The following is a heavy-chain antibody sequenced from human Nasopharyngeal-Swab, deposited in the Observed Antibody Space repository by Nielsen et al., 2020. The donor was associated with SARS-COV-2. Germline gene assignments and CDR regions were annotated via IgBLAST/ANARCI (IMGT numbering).Heavy chain of an antibody. Sequence: WVRQAPGQGLEWMGGIIPIFGTANYAQKFQGRVTITADESTSTAYMELSSLRSEDTAVYYCARFRARIQYDFWSGYYYYGMDVWGQGTTVTVSS. J-gene: IGHJ6*02. V-gene: IGHV1-69*01. D-gene: IGHD3-3*01. CDR2: IIPIFGTA. CDR3: ARFRARIQYDFWSGYYYYGMDV.